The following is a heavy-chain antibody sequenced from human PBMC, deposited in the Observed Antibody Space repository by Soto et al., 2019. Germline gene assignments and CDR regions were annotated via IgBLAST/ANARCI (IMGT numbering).Heavy chain of an antibody. CDR1: GFTFSSYG. CDR3: AKDREMATITDYYYGMDV. V-gene: IGHV3-30*18. Sequence: GGSLRLSCAASGFTFSSYGMRWVRQAAGKGLEWVAVISYNGSNKYYADSVKGRFTISRDNSKNTLYLQMNSLRAEDTAVYYCAKDREMATITDYYYGMDVWGQGTTVTVSS. D-gene: IGHD5-12*01. CDR2: ISYNGSNK. J-gene: IGHJ6*02.